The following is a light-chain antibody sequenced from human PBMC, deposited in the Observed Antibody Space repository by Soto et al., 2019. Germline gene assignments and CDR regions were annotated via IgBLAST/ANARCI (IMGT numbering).Light chain of an antibody. V-gene: IGKV3-15*01. CDR2: AAS. CDR1: QSVRSN. Sequence: EIVMTQSPATLSVSPGEWATLSCRASQSVRSNLAWYQQRPGQAPRLLIYAASTRATGIPARFSGSGSGTEFTLIIDSLQSEDFAVYYCQQYNKWPRTFGQGTKVDIK. CDR3: QQYNKWPRT. J-gene: IGKJ1*01.